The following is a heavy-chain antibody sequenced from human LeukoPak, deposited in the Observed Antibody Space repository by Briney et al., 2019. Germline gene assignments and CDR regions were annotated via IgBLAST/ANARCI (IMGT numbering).Heavy chain of an antibody. J-gene: IGHJ4*02. D-gene: IGHD5-18*01. CDR3: ARQYSYGALLDY. V-gene: IGHV4-61*02. CDR1: GGSISSGSYY. CDR2: IYTSGST. Sequence: SETLSLTCTVSGGSISSGSYYWSWIRQPAGKGLEWIGRIYTSGSTNYNPSLKSRVTISVDTSKNQFSLKLSSVTAADTAVYYCARQYSYGALLDYWGQGTLVTVSP.